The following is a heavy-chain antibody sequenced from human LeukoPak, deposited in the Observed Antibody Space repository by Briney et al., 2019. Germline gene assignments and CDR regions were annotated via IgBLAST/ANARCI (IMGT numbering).Heavy chain of an antibody. CDR1: GFTFSSYG. CDR3: VKSNYYYGSGTYGGDAFDI. D-gene: IGHD3-10*01. J-gene: IGHJ3*02. CDR2: ISYDGSNK. V-gene: IGHV3-30*03. Sequence: GGSLRLSCAASGFTFSSYGMHWVRQAPGKGLEWVAVISYDGSNKYYTGSVKGRFTISRDNSKNTLYLQMNSLRAEDTAVYYCVKSNYYYGSGTYGGDAFDIWGQGTMVTVSS.